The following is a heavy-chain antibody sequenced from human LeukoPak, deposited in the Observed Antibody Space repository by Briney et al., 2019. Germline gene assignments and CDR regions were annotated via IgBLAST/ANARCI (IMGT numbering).Heavy chain of an antibody. Sequence: GESLQISCKGSGYSFTNYWIGWVRQMPGKGLEWMGIIYPGDSDTRYIPSFQGQVTISADKSINTAYLQWSSLKASHTAIYYCARSASRYLDWFDYWGQGTLVTVPS. D-gene: IGHD3-9*01. CDR1: GYSFTNYW. J-gene: IGHJ4*02. CDR3: ARSASRYLDWFDY. V-gene: IGHV5-51*01. CDR2: IYPGDSDT.